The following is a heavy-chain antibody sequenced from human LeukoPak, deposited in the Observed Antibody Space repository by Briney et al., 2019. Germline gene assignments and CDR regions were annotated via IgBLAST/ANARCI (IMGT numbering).Heavy chain of an antibody. J-gene: IGHJ3*02. CDR1: GGSISPYY. D-gene: IGHD3-10*01. CDR3: AAGGYYGSGAFHI. Sequence: SETLSLTCAVSGGSISPYYWSWIRQPPGKGLEWIGYISYSGATSYNPSLKSRVTISEDTSKNQFYLRLSSMTAADTAIYYCAAGGYYGSGAFHIWGLGTMVTVSS. CDR2: ISYSGAT. V-gene: IGHV4-59*01.